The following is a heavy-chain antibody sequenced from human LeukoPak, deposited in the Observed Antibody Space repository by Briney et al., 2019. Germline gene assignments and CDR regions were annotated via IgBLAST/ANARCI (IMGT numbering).Heavy chain of an antibody. CDR1: GGTFSSYA. J-gene: IGHJ6*03. CDR2: IIPIFGTA. CDR3: AGDFYSMGYYYMDV. Sequence: ASVKVSCKASGGTFSSYAISWVRQAPGQGLEWMGRIIPIFGTANYAQKFQGRVTITTDESTSTAYMELSSLRSEDTAVYYCAGDFYSMGYYYMDVWGKGTTVTVSS. V-gene: IGHV1-69*05. D-gene: IGHD4-11*01.